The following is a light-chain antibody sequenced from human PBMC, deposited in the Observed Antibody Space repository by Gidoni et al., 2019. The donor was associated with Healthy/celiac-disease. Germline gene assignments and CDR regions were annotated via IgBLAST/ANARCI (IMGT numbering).Light chain of an antibody. J-gene: IGLJ2*01. Sequence: QSVLPQPPPASGTPGQGVTISCSGSSANIGSNYVYWYQQLPGTAPKLLIYRNNQRPSGVPDRFSGSKSGTSASLAISGLRSEDEADYYCAAWDDSLSGGVFGGGTKLTVL. CDR1: SANIGSNY. V-gene: IGLV1-47*01. CDR3: AAWDDSLSGGV. CDR2: RNN.